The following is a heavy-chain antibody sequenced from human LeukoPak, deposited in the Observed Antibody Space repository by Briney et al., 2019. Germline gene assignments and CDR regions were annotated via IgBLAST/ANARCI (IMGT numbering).Heavy chain of an antibody. CDR2: ISGSGDST. Sequence: PGGSLRLSCAASGFTFSTYAMSWVRQAPGKGLEWVSGISGSGDSTFYADSVKGRFTIFRDNSKNTLYLQMNSLRAEDTAVYYCAKVGTTYYYDSSGYWGQGTLVTVSS. CDR1: GFTFSTYA. CDR3: AKVGTTYYYDSSGY. V-gene: IGHV3-23*01. J-gene: IGHJ4*02. D-gene: IGHD3-22*01.